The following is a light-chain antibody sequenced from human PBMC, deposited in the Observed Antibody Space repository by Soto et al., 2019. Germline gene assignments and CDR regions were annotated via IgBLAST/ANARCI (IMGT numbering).Light chain of an antibody. Sequence: EIVLTQSPGTLSLSPGERTTLSCRASQSVSSSYLAWYQQKPGQAPRLLIYGASSRATGIPDRFSGSGSGTDFTLIIFSLVPEDFAVYYCQQYGSSPKTFGQGTKVDI. CDR3: QQYGSSPKT. J-gene: IGKJ1*01. CDR2: GAS. V-gene: IGKV3-20*01. CDR1: QSVSSSY.